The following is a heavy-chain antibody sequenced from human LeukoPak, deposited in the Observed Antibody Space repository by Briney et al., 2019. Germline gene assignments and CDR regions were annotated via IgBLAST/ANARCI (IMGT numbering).Heavy chain of an antibody. V-gene: IGHV1-69*13. CDR1: GYTFTSYD. D-gene: IGHD2-8*01. J-gene: IGHJ4*02. Sequence: ASVKVSCKASGYTFTSYDINWVRQATGQGLEWMGGIIPIFGTANYAQKFQGRVTITADESTSTAYMELSSLRSEDTAVYYCARVPYCTNGVCYLYYFDYWGQGTLVTVSS. CDR3: ARVPYCTNGVCYLYYFDY. CDR2: IIPIFGTA.